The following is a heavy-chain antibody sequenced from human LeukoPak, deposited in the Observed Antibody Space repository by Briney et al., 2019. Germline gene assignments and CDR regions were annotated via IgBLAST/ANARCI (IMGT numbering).Heavy chain of an antibody. CDR1: GFTFSSYE. D-gene: IGHD6-19*01. V-gene: IGHV3-48*03. J-gene: IGHJ4*02. CDR3: ARGSDSSGWYKFDY. CDR2: ISSSGSTI. Sequence: GGSLRLSCAASGFTFSSYEMNWVRQAPGKGLEWVSYISSSGSTIYYADSVKGRFTISRDNAKNSLYLQMNSLRAEDTAVYYCARGSDSSGWYKFDYWGQGTLVTVSS.